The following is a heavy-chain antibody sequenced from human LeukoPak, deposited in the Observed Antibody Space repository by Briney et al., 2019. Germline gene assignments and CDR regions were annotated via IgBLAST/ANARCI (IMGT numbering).Heavy chain of an antibody. Sequence: ASVKVSCKASGYTFTGYYMHWVRQAPGQGLEWMGWINPNSGGTNYAQKFQGRVTMTRDTSISTAYMELSRPRSDDTAVYYCARGSKLLWFGDFDYWGQGTLVTVSS. CDR3: ARGSKLLWFGDFDY. D-gene: IGHD3-10*01. J-gene: IGHJ4*02. CDR2: INPNSGGT. V-gene: IGHV1-2*02. CDR1: GYTFTGYY.